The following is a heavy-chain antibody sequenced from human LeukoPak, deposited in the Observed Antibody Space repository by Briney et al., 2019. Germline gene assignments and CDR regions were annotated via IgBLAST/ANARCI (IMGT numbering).Heavy chain of an antibody. CDR3: ARGYHGSGSYGSSYNWFDP. D-gene: IGHD3-10*01. CDR1: GGSFSGYY. Sequence: SEPLSLTCAVYGGSFSGYYWSWIRQPPPKGLEWIGEINHSGSTNYNPSLKSRVTISVDTSKNQFPLKLSSVTAADTAVYYCARGYHGSGSYGSSYNWFDPWGQGTLVTVSS. CDR2: INHSGST. J-gene: IGHJ5*02. V-gene: IGHV4-34*01.